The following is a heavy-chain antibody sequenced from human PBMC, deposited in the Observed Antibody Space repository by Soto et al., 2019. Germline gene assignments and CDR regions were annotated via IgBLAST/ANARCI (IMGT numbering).Heavy chain of an antibody. V-gene: IGHV3-15*01. CDR3: TTDRPATGSFDP. CDR1: GFTFSNAW. D-gene: IGHD2-15*01. J-gene: IGHJ5*02. CDR2: IKSKTDGGTT. Sequence: EVQLVESGGGLVKPGGSLRLSCAASGFTFSNAWMSWVRQAPGKGLEWVGRIKSKTDGGTTDYAAPVKGRFTISRDDSKNTLYLQMNSLKTEDTAVYYCTTDRPATGSFDPWGQGTLVTVSS.